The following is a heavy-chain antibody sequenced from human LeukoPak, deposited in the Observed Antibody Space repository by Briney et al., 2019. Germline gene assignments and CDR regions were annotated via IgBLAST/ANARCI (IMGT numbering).Heavy chain of an antibody. D-gene: IGHD3-10*01. CDR3: ASGRFGEPNWFDP. CDR2: ISGIGGST. CDR1: GFTFGSYA. V-gene: IGHV3-23*01. J-gene: IGHJ5*02. Sequence: GGSLRLSCAASGFTFGSYAMSWVRQAPGKGLEWVSAISGIGGSTYYADSVKGRFTISRDNSKNSLYLQMNSLRAEDTAVYYCASGRFGEPNWFDPWGQGTLVTVSS.